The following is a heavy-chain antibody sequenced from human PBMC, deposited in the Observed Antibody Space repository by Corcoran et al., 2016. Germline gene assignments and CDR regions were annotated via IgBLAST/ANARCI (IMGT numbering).Heavy chain of an antibody. D-gene: IGHD5-18*01. J-gene: IGHJ6*02. V-gene: IGHV1-69*06. CDR3: ARDPIRRTAMVPRPAGDYYYGMDV. CDR1: GGTFSSYA. Sequence: QVQLVQSGAEVKKPGSSVKVSCKASGGTFSSYAISWVRQAPGQGLEWMGGIIPIFGTANYAQKFQGRVTITADKSTSTAYMELSSLRSEDTAVYYCARDPIRRTAMVPRPAGDYYYGMDVWGQGTTVTVSS. CDR2: IIPIFGTA.